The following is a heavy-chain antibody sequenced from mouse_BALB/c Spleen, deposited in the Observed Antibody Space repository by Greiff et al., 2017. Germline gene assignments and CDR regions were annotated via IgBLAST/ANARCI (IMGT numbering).Heavy chain of an antibody. D-gene: IGHD1-2*01. CDR2: INSNGGST. V-gene: IGHV5-6-3*01. CDR3: SIDMDYYVYVYAMDY. CDR1: GFTFSSYG. Sequence: EVKLQESGGGLVQPGGSLKLSCAASGFTFSSYGMSWVRQTPDKRLELVATINSNGGSTYYPDSVKGRFTISRDNAKNTLYLQMSSLKSEDTAMYYCSIDMDYYVYVYAMDYWGQGTSVTVSS. J-gene: IGHJ4*01.